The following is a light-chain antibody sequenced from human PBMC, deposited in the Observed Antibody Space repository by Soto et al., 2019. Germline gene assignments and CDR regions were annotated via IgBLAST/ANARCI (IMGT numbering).Light chain of an antibody. Sequence: EIVLTQSPGTLSLSPGERATLSCRASQSVSSSFLAWYQQKVGQAPRLLIYGASSRATGIPDRFSGSGSGTDFTLTISRLEPEDFAVYYCQQYANSHGTFGQGTKVDIK. V-gene: IGKV3-20*01. CDR1: QSVSSSF. J-gene: IGKJ1*01. CDR3: QQYANSHGT. CDR2: GAS.